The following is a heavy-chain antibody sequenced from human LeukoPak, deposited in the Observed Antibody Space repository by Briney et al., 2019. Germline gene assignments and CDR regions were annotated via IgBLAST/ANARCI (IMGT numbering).Heavy chain of an antibody. V-gene: IGHV4-39*07. D-gene: IGHD2-21*01. J-gene: IGHJ2*01. CDR3: ARALQKAIEVVSFDL. Sequence: SETLSLTCTVSGGSISSSSYYWGWIRQPPGKGLEWIGSIYHSGSTYYNPSLKSRVTISVDTSKNQFSLKLSSVTAADTAVYYCARALQKAIEVVSFDLWGRGTLVTVSS. CDR2: IYHSGST. CDR1: GGSISSSSYY.